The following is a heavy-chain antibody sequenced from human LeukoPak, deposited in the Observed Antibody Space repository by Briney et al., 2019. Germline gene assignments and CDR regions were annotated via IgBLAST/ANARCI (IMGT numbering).Heavy chain of an antibody. J-gene: IGHJ4*02. V-gene: IGHV6-1*01. CDR2: TYYRSKWYD. D-gene: IGHD6-19*01. CDR3: ARDLGTSGWYKFDF. Sequence: SQTLSLTCAISGDSVSSKNGAWNWIRQSPSRGLEWLGRTYYRSKWYDEYADSVKGRVTISPDTSKNQFSLHVYSVTPEDTAVYYCARDLGTSGWYKFDFWGQGPLVTVSS. CDR1: GDSVSSKNGA.